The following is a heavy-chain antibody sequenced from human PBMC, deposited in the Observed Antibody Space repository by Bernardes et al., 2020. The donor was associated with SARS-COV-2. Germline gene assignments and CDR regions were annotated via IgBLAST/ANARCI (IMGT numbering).Heavy chain of an antibody. CDR3: VRGFGYYYDSTDYYFDY. Sequence: TLSRTCSVSGGSINPGLVYWSWLRQPAGKGLEWIGHIYPSGSTNYNPSLQSRVTISVDTSKSQFSLKLSSVTAADTAVYFCVRGFGYYYDSTDYYFDYWGQGSLVTISA. CDR1: GGSINPGLVY. D-gene: IGHD3-22*01. J-gene: IGHJ4*02. V-gene: IGHV4-61*09. CDR2: IYPSGST.